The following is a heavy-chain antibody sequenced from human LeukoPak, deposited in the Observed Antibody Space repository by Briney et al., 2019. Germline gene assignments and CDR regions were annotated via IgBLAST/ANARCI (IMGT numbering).Heavy chain of an antibody. Sequence: GGSLRLSCVASGFTVSSNYMSWVRQAPGKGLEWVSVIYSAGNTYYADSVKGRFTISRHNSENTLYLHMNSLRVEDTAVYFCARGGTPGYSSGRINYWGQGTLVTVSS. D-gene: IGHD6-19*01. CDR3: ARGGTPGYSSGRINY. J-gene: IGHJ4*02. CDR2: IYSAGNT. CDR1: GFTVSSNY. V-gene: IGHV3-53*04.